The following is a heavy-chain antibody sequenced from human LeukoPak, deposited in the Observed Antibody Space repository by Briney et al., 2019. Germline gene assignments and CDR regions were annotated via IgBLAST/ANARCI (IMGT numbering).Heavy chain of an antibody. CDR3: VRFVSAATAGRSTGFDS. D-gene: IGHD6-13*01. CDR2: ISDSSNTI. J-gene: IGHJ5*01. CDR1: GFTFSDYY. Sequence: GGSLTLSCAASGFTFSDYYMSWIRQAPGKGLEWVSYISDSSNTIYYADPVKGRFAISRANAKNSLYLQMSSLRAEDTAVYYCVRFVSAATAGRSTGFDSWGQGTLVTVSS. V-gene: IGHV3-11*01.